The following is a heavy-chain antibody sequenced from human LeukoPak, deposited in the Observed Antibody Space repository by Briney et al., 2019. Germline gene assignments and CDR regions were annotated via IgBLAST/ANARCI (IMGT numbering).Heavy chain of an antibody. CDR1: GFTFSSYA. CDR3: AESGFSGALDH. Sequence: GGSLRLSCAASGFTFSSYAMSWVRQAPGKGLEWVSGISGSGDFTYNADSVKGRFTISRDNSKNMLYLQMNSLRAEDTAVYYCAESGFSGALDHWGQGTLVTVSS. V-gene: IGHV3-23*01. CDR2: ISGSGDFT. J-gene: IGHJ4*02. D-gene: IGHD5-12*01.